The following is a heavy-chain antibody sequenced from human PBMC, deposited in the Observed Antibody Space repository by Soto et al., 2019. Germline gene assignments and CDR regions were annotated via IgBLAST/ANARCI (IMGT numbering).Heavy chain of an antibody. D-gene: IGHD4-17*01. V-gene: IGHV3-43*01. CDR1: GFTFDDYT. CDR2: ISWDGGST. J-gene: IGHJ6*02. CDR3: AKSGDYYYGMDV. Sequence: GGSLRLSCAASGFTFDDYTMHWVRQAPGKGLEWVSLISWDGGSTYYADSVKGRFTISRDNSKNSLYLQMNSLRTGDTALYYCAKSGDYYYGMDVWGQGTTVTVSS.